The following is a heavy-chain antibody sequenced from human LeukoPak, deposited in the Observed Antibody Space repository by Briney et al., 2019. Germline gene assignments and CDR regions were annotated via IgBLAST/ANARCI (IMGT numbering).Heavy chain of an antibody. CDR3: AGTYYKRGGFDP. CDR2: MHTSEGT. D-gene: IGHD3-10*01. CDR1: GDSINDYY. Sequence: SETLSLTCTVSGDSINDYYWSWIGQPPGKGLEWIGFMHTSEGTNYNPSLGSRVTISVDTSRSQFSLKLTSVTAADTAVYYCAGTYYKRGGFDPWGQGTLVTVSS. V-gene: IGHV4-4*09. J-gene: IGHJ5*02.